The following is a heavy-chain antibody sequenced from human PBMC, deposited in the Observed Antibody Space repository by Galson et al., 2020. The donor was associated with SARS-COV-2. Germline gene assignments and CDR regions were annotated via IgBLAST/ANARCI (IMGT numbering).Heavy chain of an antibody. Sequence: GGFLRPPCPPPGSTFITFGITGARPAPAKGLEWVAVTWFVGSNKYYADAVKGRFTISRDNSKNTLYLQMNSLRAEDTAVYYCAKTYSNYYDPDYYYGMDVWGQGTTVTVSS. CDR3: AKTYSNYYDPDYYYGMDV. CDR1: GSTFITFG. V-gene: IGHV3-33*06. CDR2: TWFVGSNK. D-gene: IGHD4-4*01. J-gene: IGHJ6*02.